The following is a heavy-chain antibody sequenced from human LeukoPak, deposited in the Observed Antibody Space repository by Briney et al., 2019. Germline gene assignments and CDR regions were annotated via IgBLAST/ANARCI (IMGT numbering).Heavy chain of an antibody. CDR1: GNTFTNYD. D-gene: IGHD3-10*01. J-gene: IGHJ4*02. Sequence: GASVKVSCKASGNTFTNYDMNWVRQATGQGLEWMGWMNPNSGNTDFAPRFQGRVTMTSNTSISTAYMELSSLTSEDTAVYYCVYGSGRPKFDHWGQGTLVTVSS. CDR2: MNPNSGNT. V-gene: IGHV1-8*01. CDR3: VYGSGRPKFDH.